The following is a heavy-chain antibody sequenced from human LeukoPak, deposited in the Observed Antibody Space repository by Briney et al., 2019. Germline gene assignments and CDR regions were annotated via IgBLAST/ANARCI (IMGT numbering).Heavy chain of an antibody. V-gene: IGHV1-18*01. CDR1: GYTFTSHG. J-gene: IGHJ4*02. CDR2: ISAYNGNT. D-gene: IGHD3-3*01. Sequence: ASVKVSCKASGYTFTSHGISWVRQAPGQGLEWMGWISAYNGNTNYAQKLQGRVTMTTDTSTSTAYMELRSLRSDDTAVYYCARKADFWSGSDFDYWGQGTLVTVSS. CDR3: ARKADFWSGSDFDY.